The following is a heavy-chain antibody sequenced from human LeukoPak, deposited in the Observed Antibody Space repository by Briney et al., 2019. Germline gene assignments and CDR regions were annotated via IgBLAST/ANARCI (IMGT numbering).Heavy chain of an antibody. D-gene: IGHD1-1*01. Sequence: GGSLRLSCAASGFTFSSYWMTWVRQAPGKGLEWVANIKPDGSQIYYVDSVKGRFTISRDNAKNSLYLQMNSLRAEDTAVYYCARDLNWETYWGQGTLVTVSS. J-gene: IGHJ4*02. CDR3: ARDLNWETY. V-gene: IGHV3-7*01. CDR1: GFTFSSYW. CDR2: IKPDGSQI.